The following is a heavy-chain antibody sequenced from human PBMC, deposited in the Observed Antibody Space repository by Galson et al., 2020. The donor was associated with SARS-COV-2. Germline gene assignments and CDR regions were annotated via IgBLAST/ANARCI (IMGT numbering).Heavy chain of an antibody. J-gene: IGHJ2*01. CDR1: GYSVSTPNY. D-gene: IGHD3-22*01. V-gene: IGHV4-38-2*02. Sequence: SETLSLTCTVSGYSVSTPNYWGWVRQPPGRGLEWIGRVYPSGTTYYNPSLKSRLTISVDTSKNQFSLSLDSVTAADTALYYCARQGVNMIVLGTVPGWYFDLWGRGTLVTVSS. CDR3: ARQGVNMIVLGTVPGWYFDL. CDR2: VYPSGTT.